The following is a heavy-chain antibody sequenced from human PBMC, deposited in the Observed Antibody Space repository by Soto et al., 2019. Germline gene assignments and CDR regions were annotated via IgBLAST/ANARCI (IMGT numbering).Heavy chain of an antibody. CDR2: IVVGSGNT. J-gene: IGHJ3*02. CDR3: AADPLLFSDAFDI. D-gene: IGHD3-9*01. V-gene: IGHV1-58*01. Sequence: SVKVSCKASGFTFTSSAVQWVRQARGQRLEWIGWIVVGSGNTNYAQKFQERVTITRDMSTSTAYMELSSLRSEDTAVYYCAADPLLFSDAFDIWGQGTMVTVSS. CDR1: GFTFTSSA.